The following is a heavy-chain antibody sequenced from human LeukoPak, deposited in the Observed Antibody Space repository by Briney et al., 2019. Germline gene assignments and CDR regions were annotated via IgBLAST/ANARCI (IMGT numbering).Heavy chain of an antibody. V-gene: IGHV1-18*01. CDR2: ISAYNGNT. CDR3: ARDRAYYYDSSGYGFDY. Sequence: GASVKVSCKASGYTFTSYGISWVRQAPGQGLEWMGWISAYNGNTNYAQKLQGRVTMTTDTSTSTACMELSSLRSEDTAVYYCARDRAYYYDSSGYGFDYWGQGTLVTVSS. D-gene: IGHD3-22*01. CDR1: GYTFTSYG. J-gene: IGHJ4*02.